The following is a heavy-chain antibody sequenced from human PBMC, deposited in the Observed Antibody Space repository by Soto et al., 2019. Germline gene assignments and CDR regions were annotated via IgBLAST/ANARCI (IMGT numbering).Heavy chain of an antibody. CDR2: IYWDDDK. CDR1: GFSLSTSGVG. V-gene: IGHV2-5*02. J-gene: IGHJ4*02. Sequence: QITLEESGPTLVKPTQTLTLTCTFSGFSLSTSGVGVGWIRQPPGKALEWLALIYWDDDKRYNPSLQNRLTIIKDTSKNQVVLTMTDMDPVDTATYSCAHRLIGNTGNWNYGAFDYWGQGTLLTVSS. D-gene: IGHD1-7*01. CDR3: AHRLIGNTGNWNYGAFDY.